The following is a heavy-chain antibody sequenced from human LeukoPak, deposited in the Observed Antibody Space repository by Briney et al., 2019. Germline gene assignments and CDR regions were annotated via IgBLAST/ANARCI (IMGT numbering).Heavy chain of an antibody. V-gene: IGHV1-2*02. D-gene: IGHD2-21*02. CDR2: VNPNNGDT. J-gene: IGHJ5*02. Sequence: ASVKVSCKASGYTFTGYYMHWVRQAPGQGLEWVGWVNPNNGDTKFARRFQGRVTMTRDTSISTAYMELSSLRSDDTAVYYCARVCGGDCYSVFDPWGQGTLVTVSS. CDR3: ARVCGGDCYSVFDP. CDR1: GYTFTGYY.